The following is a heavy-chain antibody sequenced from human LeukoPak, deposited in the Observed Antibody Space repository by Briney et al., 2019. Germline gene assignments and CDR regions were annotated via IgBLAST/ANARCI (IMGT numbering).Heavy chain of an antibody. CDR3: AKDSYRGSYYDY. Sequence: GGSLRLSCAESGFTFSIYGMHWARQAPGKGLQWVAFIQYDGTNKYYVDSVKGRFTISRDNSKNTLYLQMNSLRAEDTAVYYCAKDSYRGSYYDYWGQGTLVTFSS. CDR1: GFTFSIYG. D-gene: IGHD1-26*01. V-gene: IGHV3-30*02. CDR2: IQYDGTNK. J-gene: IGHJ4*02.